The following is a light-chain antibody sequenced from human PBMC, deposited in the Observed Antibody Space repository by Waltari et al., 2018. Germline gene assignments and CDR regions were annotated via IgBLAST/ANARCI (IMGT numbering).Light chain of an antibody. J-gene: IGKJ4*01. Sequence: DIQMTQSPSSLSASVGDRVSITCRASQSISNYLNWYQQKPGTGPKLLIYAASNLQSGVPPSFSGNGSGTDFTLTISSLEPEDFAVYYCQQRNDWPLTFGGGTRVEIK. CDR1: QSISNY. CDR2: AAS. CDR3: QQRNDWPLT. V-gene: IGKV1-39*01.